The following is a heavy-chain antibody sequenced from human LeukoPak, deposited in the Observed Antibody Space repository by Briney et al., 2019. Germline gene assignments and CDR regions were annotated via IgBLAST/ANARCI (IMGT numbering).Heavy chain of an antibody. CDR2: MYSSGNI. CDR3: ARYSGDYGGNIYFFDY. J-gene: IGHJ4*02. D-gene: IGHD4-23*01. CDR1: GFIVSDHY. Sequence: GGSLRLSCAASGFIVSDHYMGWVRQAPGKGLDWVSAMYSSGNIHYADSVEGRFTISRDNSKNTLYLQMNSVRAEDTAVYYRARYSGDYGGNIYFFDYWGQGTLVTVSS. V-gene: IGHV3-53*01.